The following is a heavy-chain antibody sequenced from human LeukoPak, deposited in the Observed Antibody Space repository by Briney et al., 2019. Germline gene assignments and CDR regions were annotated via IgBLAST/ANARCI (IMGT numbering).Heavy chain of an antibody. CDR2: IYYSGTT. V-gene: IGHV4-59*01. CDR3: ARGVYIAAAQYGY. CDR1: GGSISSYY. J-gene: IGHJ4*02. D-gene: IGHD6-13*01. Sequence: SETLSLTCTVSGGSISSYYWSWIRQPPGKGLEWIGYIYYSGTTNYNPSLKSRVTISVDTSKNQLSLKLSSVAAADTAVYYCARGVYIAAAQYGYWGQGTLVTVSS.